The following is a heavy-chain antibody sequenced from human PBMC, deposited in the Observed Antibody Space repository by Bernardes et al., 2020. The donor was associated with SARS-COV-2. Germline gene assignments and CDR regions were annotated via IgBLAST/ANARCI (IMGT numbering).Heavy chain of an antibody. J-gene: IGHJ6*02. V-gene: IGHV3-11*01. D-gene: IGHD4-17*01. CDR1: GFTFSDYY. CDR2: ISSSGSTI. Sequence: GGSLRLSCAASGFTFSDYYMSWIRQAPGKGLEWVSYISSSGSTIYYADSVKGRFTISRDNAKNSLYLQMNSLRAEDTAVYYCARRHGDYFWMTKKYYYYGMDVWGQGTTVTVSS. CDR3: ARRHGDYFWMTKKYYYYGMDV.